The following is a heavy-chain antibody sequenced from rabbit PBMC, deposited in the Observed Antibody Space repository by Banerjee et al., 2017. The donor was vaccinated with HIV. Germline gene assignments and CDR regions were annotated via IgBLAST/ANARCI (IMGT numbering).Heavy chain of an antibody. V-gene: IGHV1S47*01. J-gene: IGHJ6*01. D-gene: IGHD1-1*01. CDR3: ARWGLDINGYYTGGGMDL. CDR2: VDTGDGTT. CDR1: GFSFSSGLP. Sequence: QLVESGGGLVKPGASLTLTCKASGFSFSSGLPMCWVRQAPGKGLEWIASVDTGDGTTYYASWVNGRFTVSLDNAQNTVFLQMTSLTPADTATYFCARWGLDINGYYTGGGMDLWGPGTLVTVS.